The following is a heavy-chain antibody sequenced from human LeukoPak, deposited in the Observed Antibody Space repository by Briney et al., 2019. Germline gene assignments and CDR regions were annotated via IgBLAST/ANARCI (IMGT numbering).Heavy chain of an antibody. J-gene: IGHJ4*02. D-gene: IGHD1-20*01. V-gene: IGHV4-30-2*01. CDR1: GGSISSGGYY. Sequence: PSETLSLTCTVSGGSISSGGYYWSWTRQPPGKGLEWIGYIYHSGSTYYNPSLKSRVTISVDRSKNQFSLKLSSVTAADTAVYYCARAHPPGITGSFDYWGQGTLVTVSS. CDR2: IYHSGST. CDR3: ARAHPPGITGSFDY.